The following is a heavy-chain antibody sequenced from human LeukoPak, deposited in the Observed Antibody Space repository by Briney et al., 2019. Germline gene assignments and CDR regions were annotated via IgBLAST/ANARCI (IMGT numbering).Heavy chain of an antibody. V-gene: IGHV3-21*06. CDR2: MSNSGSYI. J-gene: IGHJ4*02. D-gene: IGHD1-1*01. Sequence: GGSLRLSCAASGFSFSSYSMNWVRQAPGKGLEWVSSMSNSGSYIFYADSVKGRFTISRDNAKNSPYLQMNGLRAEDTAVYYCARDVTTDYWGQGTLVTVSS. CDR3: ARDVTTDY. CDR1: GFSFSSYS.